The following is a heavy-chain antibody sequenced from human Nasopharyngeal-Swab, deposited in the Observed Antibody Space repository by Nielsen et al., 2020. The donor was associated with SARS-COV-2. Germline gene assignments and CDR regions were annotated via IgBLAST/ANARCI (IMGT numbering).Heavy chain of an antibody. CDR3: AKDGLIVAVVASTNYFDY. D-gene: IGHD2-15*01. CDR2: ISGSGGAT. CDR1: GFTFRSFA. Sequence: ETLSLTCAASGFTFRSFAMSWVRQAPGKGLEWVSAISGSGGATFYADSVKGRFTISRDTSKNTVYLQMNSLRAEDTAVYYCAKDGLIVAVVASTNYFDYWGRGTLVTVAS. J-gene: IGHJ4*02. V-gene: IGHV3-23*01.